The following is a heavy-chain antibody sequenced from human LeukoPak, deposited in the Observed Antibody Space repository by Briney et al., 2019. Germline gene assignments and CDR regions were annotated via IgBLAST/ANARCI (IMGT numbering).Heavy chain of an antibody. D-gene: IGHD5-24*01. J-gene: IGHJ6*02. CDR1: GGSISSYY. Sequence: PSETLSLTCTLSGGSISSYYWSWIRQPPGKGLEWIGYIYYSGSTNYNPSLKSRVTISVDTSKNQFSLKLSSVTAADTAVYYCARVPVRDGYNFYYYYGMDVWGQGTTVTVSS. CDR3: ARVPVRDGYNFYYYYGMDV. CDR2: IYYSGST. V-gene: IGHV4-59*01.